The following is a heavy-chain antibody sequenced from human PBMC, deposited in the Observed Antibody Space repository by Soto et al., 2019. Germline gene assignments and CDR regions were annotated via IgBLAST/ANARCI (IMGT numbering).Heavy chain of an antibody. D-gene: IGHD5-18*01. Sequence: QVQLQESGPGLVKPSETLSLTCTVSGDSVSSYNYYWTWIRQPPGKGLEWIGHIYSSGSTNYNPSLKSRVTISLDTSTNQFSLKLTSVTAADTAVYYCARDIRGYSRAFDYWGQGALITVSS. J-gene: IGHJ4*02. CDR1: GDSVSSYNYY. CDR3: ARDIRGYSRAFDY. CDR2: IYSSGST. V-gene: IGHV4-61*01.